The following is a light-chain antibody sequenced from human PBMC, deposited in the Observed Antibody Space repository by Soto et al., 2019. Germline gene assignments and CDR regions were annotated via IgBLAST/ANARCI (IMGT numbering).Light chain of an antibody. V-gene: IGLV2-14*03. CDR3: SSYTSSGTYV. J-gene: IGLJ1*01. CDR2: DVI. CDR1: NCDVGGYNY. Sequence: HSVRTQSAPVFGSPGQSITLPFPGTNCDVGGYNYVSWYQQHPGKAPKLMIYDVINRPSGVSDRFSGSKSGNSASLTISGLQAQDEADYYCSSYTSSGTYVFGTGTKVTV.